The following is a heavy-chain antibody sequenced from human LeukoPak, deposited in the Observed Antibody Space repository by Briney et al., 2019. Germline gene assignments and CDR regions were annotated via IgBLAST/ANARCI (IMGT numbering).Heavy chain of an antibody. J-gene: IGHJ4*02. D-gene: IGHD6-19*01. CDR2: IYYTGRT. Sequence: SETLSLTCTVSGASISNYYWSWIRQPPGKGLEWIGYIYYTGRTNFNPSLKSRVTISVDTSKNQFSLKLSSVTAADTAVYYCARSPKQWLVPYYFDYWGQGTLVTVSS. CDR3: ARSPKQWLVPYYFDY. V-gene: IGHV4-59*13. CDR1: GASISNYY.